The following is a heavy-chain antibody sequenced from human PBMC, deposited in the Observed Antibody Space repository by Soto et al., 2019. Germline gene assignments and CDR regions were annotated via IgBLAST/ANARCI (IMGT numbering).Heavy chain of an antibody. CDR3: GRDQSWHDVVSWFDP. CDR1: GYSFTSHY. V-gene: IGHV1-46*03. Sequence: ASVKVSCKAIGYSFTSHYMHWVRQAPGQGLEWMGTIYPGGVNIGYAQKFKGRVTMTKDTSTSTVYMELNSLTSEDTAVYYCGRDQSWHDVVSWFDPWGQGALLTISS. J-gene: IGHJ5*02. D-gene: IGHD3-22*01. CDR2: IYPGGVNI.